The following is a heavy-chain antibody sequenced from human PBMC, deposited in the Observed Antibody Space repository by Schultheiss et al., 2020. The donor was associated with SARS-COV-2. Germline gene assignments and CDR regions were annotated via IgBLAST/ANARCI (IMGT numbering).Heavy chain of an antibody. Sequence: ASVKVSCKVSGYTFSTYGISWVRQAPGQGLEWMGRINPNSGGTNYAQKFQGRVTMTRDTSINTAYMELSRLRSDDTAVYYCARALYDFRPDYYYGMDVWGQGTTVTVSS. CDR1: GYTFSTYG. V-gene: IGHV1-2*06. CDR3: ARALYDFRPDYYYGMDV. CDR2: INPNSGGT. J-gene: IGHJ6*02. D-gene: IGHD3-3*01.